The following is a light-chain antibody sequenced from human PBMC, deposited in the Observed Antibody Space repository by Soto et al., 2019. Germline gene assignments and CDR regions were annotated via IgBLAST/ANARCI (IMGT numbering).Light chain of an antibody. CDR1: QSVRSSY. V-gene: IGKV3-20*01. CDR3: QQYGSSPFT. Sequence: EIVLTQSPGTLSLSPGERATLSCRASQSVRSSYLAWYQQKPGQAPRLLIYGASSRATGIPDRFIGSGSGTDFTLTISRLEPEDFALYYCQQYGSSPFTFGHGTKVDIK. J-gene: IGKJ3*01. CDR2: GAS.